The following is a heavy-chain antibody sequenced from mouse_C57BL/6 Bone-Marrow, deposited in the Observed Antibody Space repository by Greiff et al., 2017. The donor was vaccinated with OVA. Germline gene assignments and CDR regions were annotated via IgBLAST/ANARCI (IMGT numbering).Heavy chain of an antibody. CDR3: AVYSNYGGDY. D-gene: IGHD2-5*01. CDR1: GYTFTSYW. J-gene: IGHJ2*01. Sequence: QVQLKQPGAELVRPGTSVKLSCKASGYTFTSYWMHWVKQRPGQGLEWIGVIDPSDSYTNYNQKFKGKATLTVDTSSSPAYMQLSSLTSEDSAVYYCAVYSNYGGDYWGQGTTLTVSS. V-gene: IGHV1-59*01. CDR2: IDPSDSYT.